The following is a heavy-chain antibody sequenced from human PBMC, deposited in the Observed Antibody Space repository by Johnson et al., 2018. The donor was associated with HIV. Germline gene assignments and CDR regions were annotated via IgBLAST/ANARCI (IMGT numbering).Heavy chain of an antibody. CDR2: ISSSGSTI. D-gene: IGHD2-2*01. CDR1: GFTFSDYY. J-gene: IGHJ3*02. Sequence: QVQLVESGGGVVQPGRSLRLSCAASGFTFSDYYMSWIRQAPGKGLEWVSYISSSGSTIYYADSVEGRFTISRDNAKNSLYLQMNSLRAEDTAVYYCARNGLIPAAKGVAFDIWGQGTTVTVSS. V-gene: IGHV3-11*04. CDR3: ARNGLIPAAKGVAFDI.